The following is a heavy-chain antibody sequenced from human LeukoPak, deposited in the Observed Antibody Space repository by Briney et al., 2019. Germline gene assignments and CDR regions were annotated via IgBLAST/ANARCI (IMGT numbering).Heavy chain of an antibody. Sequence: ASVKVSCKASGYTFTGYYMHWVRQAPGQGLEWMGWINPNSGGTNYAQKFQGRVTMTTDTSTSTAYMELRSLRSDDTAVYYCARDQLSRGVWFDPWGQGTLVTVSS. J-gene: IGHJ5*02. CDR3: ARDQLSRGVWFDP. CDR2: INPNSGGT. D-gene: IGHD1-1*01. CDR1: GYTFTGYY. V-gene: IGHV1-2*02.